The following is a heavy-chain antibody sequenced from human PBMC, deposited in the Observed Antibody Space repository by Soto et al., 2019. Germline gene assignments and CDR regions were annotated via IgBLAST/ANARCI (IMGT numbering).Heavy chain of an antibody. V-gene: IGHV1-69*02. J-gene: IGHJ4*02. D-gene: IGHD1-26*01. CDR2: IIPLLDMA. CDR3: ATFYSGT. Sequence: QVQLVQSGAEVKKPGSSVRVSCKASGDTFNSQTFSWVRQAPGQGLEWMGRIIPLLDMANYAQKFQGRLTLSADTSTTTAHMELSSLRSEDPAIYYCATFYSGTWGQGTLVTVSA. CDR1: GDTFNSQT.